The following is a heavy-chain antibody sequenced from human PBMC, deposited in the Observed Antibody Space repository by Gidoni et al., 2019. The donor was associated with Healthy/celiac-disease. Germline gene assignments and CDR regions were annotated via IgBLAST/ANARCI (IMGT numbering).Heavy chain of an antibody. V-gene: IGHV4-34*01. CDR1: GGSFSGYS. CDR3: AISWAATTVTTYFDY. Sequence: QVQLQQRGAGLLKPSETLSLTCAVYGGSFSGYSWSWIRQPPGKGLELIGEINQSGSTNYNPSLKSRVTISVDTSKNQFSLKLSSVTAADTAVYYCAISWAATTVTTYFDYWGQGTLVTVSS. J-gene: IGHJ4*02. CDR2: INQSGST. D-gene: IGHD4-17*01.